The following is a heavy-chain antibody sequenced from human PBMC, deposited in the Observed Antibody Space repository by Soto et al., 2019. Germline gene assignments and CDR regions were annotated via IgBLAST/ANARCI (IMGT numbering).Heavy chain of an antibody. D-gene: IGHD2-2*01. CDR3: AREDCSSTSCSNPGY. Sequence: GGSLRLSCAASGFTFSSYGMHWVRQAPGKGLEWVAVIWYDGSNKYYADSVKGRFTISRDNSKNTLYLQMNSLRAEDTAVYYCAREDCSSTSCSNPGYWGQGTLVTVSS. V-gene: IGHV3-33*01. CDR2: IWYDGSNK. CDR1: GFTFSSYG. J-gene: IGHJ4*02.